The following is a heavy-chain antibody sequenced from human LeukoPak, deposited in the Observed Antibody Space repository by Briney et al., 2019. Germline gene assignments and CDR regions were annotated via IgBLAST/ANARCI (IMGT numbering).Heavy chain of an antibody. CDR2: ISGSGGST. D-gene: IGHD4-23*01. CDR3: ARVDEGNSGGDY. J-gene: IGHJ4*02. V-gene: IGHV3-23*01. Sequence: GGSLRLSCAASGFTFSSYAMSWVRQAPGKGLEWVSAISGSGGSTYYADSVEGRFTISRDNSKNTLYLQMNSLRAEDTAVYFCARVDEGNSGGDYWGQGTLVTVSS. CDR1: GFTFSSYA.